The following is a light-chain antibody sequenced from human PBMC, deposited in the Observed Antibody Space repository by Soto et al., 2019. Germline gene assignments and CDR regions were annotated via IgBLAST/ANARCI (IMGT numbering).Light chain of an antibody. V-gene: IGLV2-14*01. CDR1: SSDVGGYNY. J-gene: IGLJ2*01. CDR3: ISYTISSTLI. Sequence: SALTQPASVSGSPGQSITISCTGSSSDVGGYNYVSWYQQHPGKAPKLMIYDVSNRPSGVSNRFSGSKSGNTASLTISGLQAEDEADYYCISYTISSTLIFGGGTKLTVL. CDR2: DVS.